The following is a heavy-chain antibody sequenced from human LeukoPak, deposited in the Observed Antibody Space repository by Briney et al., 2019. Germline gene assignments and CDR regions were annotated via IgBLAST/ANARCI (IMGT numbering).Heavy chain of an antibody. CDR2: ISDSGGST. Sequence: EGSLRLSCATSGFTFSVYAMSWVRQAPGKGLEWVSTISDSGGSTYYADSVKGRFTISRDNSKNTLYLQMNSLRAEDTAVYYCAKDRGYSSGWYLYYFDYWGQGTLVTVSS. CDR3: AKDRGYSSGWYLYYFDY. J-gene: IGHJ4*02. D-gene: IGHD6-19*01. CDR1: GFTFSVYA. V-gene: IGHV3-23*01.